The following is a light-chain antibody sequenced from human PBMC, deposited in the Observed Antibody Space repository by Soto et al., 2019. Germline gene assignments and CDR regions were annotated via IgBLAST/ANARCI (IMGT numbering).Light chain of an antibody. Sequence: ETVMTQSPGTLSVSLGERATLSCRASQSVSIHLAWYQQKPGQAPRLLIYDTSTRATGIPARFSGSGSGTEFTLTINSLQSEDFAVYYCQQYGNWPPITFGQGTRLEIK. CDR3: QQYGNWPPIT. V-gene: IGKV3-15*01. J-gene: IGKJ5*01. CDR2: DTS. CDR1: QSVSIH.